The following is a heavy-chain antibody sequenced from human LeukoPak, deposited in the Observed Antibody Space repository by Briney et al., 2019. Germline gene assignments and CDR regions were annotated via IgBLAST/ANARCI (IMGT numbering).Heavy chain of an antibody. Sequence: GGSLRLSCAASGFNFDNHDFYWVRQAPGKGLEWVSYISKTAKTTYFGDSVKGRFTLSRDNAKKSVFLQLNGLRVEDTAVYHCATLLSLNHVGYFDLWGLGTLVTVSP. CDR2: ISKTAKTT. CDR3: ATLLSLNHVGYFDL. J-gene: IGHJ5*02. D-gene: IGHD1-14*01. CDR1: GFNFDNHD. V-gene: IGHV3-48*03.